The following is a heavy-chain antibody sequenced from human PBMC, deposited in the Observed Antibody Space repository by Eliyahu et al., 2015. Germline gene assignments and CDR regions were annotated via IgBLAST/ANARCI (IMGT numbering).Heavy chain of an antibody. CDR2: IYYSGST. D-gene: IGHD5-18*01. CDR3: ARGMDTAMEDYYGMDV. CDR1: GGXXSSGXYY. V-gene: IGHV4-30-4*01. J-gene: IGHJ6*02. Sequence: QVQLQESGPGLVKPSQTLSLTCTVSGGXXSSGXYYWSWIRQPPGKGLEWIGYIYYSGSTYYNPSLKSRVTISVDTSKNQFSLKLSSVTAADTAVYYCARGMDTAMEDYYGMDVWGQGTTVTVSS.